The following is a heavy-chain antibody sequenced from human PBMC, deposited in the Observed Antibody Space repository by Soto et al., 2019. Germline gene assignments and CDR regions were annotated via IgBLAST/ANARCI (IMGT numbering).Heavy chain of an antibody. V-gene: IGHV4-59*01. D-gene: IGHD7-27*01. Sequence: SETLSLTCTVSGGSISSYYWSWIRQPPGKGLEWIGYIHSSGNSNYNPSLKSRVTASADTSKNQFSLKLKSVTAADTAVYYCARGGGLTPNFDYWGQGTLVT. CDR1: GGSISSYY. J-gene: IGHJ4*02. CDR2: IHSSGNS. CDR3: ARGGGLTPNFDY.